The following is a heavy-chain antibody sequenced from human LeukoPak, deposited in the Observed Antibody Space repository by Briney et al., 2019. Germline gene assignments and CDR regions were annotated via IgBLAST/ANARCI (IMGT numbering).Heavy chain of an antibody. V-gene: IGHV3-23*01. J-gene: IGHJ4*02. CDR1: GFTFASYA. Sequence: PGGYLRLSCAASGFTFASYAMSWVRQAPGKGLDWVSSISDNSDRTYYADAVKGRFTISRDNSKNTLYLQMNTLRADDTAVYYCAKVVTWTYFDYWGQGILVTVSS. D-gene: IGHD2-21*02. CDR3: AKVVTWTYFDY. CDR2: ISDNSDRT.